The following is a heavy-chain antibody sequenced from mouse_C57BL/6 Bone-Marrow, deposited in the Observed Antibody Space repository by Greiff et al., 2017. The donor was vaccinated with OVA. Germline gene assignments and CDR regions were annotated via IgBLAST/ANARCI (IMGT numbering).Heavy chain of an antibody. CDR1: GYTFTSYW. V-gene: IGHV1-69*01. Sequence: VQLQQPGAELVMPGASVKLSCKASGYTFTSYWMHWVKQRPGQGLEWIGEIDPSDSYTNYNQKFKGKSTLTVDKSSSTAYMQLSSLTSEDSAVYYCARHHYYGSSYRAMDYWGQGTSVTVSS. D-gene: IGHD1-1*01. CDR2: IDPSDSYT. J-gene: IGHJ4*01. CDR3: ARHHYYGSSYRAMDY.